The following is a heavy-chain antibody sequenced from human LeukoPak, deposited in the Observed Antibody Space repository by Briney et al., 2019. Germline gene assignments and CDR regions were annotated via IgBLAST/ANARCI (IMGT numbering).Heavy chain of an antibody. V-gene: IGHV4-59*01. CDR3: AREDGYNSVDY. J-gene: IGHJ4*02. Sequence: SETLSPTCTVSGGSISNYYWSWIWQPPGKGLEWIGYIYYSGSTNYNPSLKSRVTISVDTSKNQFSLNLTSVTAADTAVYFCAREDGYNSVDYWGQGTLVTVSS. CDR2: IYYSGST. CDR1: GGSISNYY. D-gene: IGHD5-24*01.